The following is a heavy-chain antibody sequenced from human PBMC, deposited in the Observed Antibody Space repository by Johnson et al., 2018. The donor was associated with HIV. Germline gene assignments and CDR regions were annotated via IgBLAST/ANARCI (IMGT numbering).Heavy chain of an antibody. V-gene: IGHV3-30*02. J-gene: IGHJ3*01. CDR2: IKQNGGEK. Sequence: QVQLVESGGGVVQPGGSLRLSCAASGFIFSTFGMHWVRQAPGKGLEWVANIKQNGGEKYYVDSVKGRFTISRDNSKNTLYLQMNSLGAEDTAVYYCAKEGSTVIWGQGTMVTISS. CDR1: GFIFSTFG. D-gene: IGHD4-11*01. CDR3: AKEGSTVI.